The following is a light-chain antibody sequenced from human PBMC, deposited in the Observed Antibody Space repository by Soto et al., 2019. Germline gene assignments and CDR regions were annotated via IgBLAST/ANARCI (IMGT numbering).Light chain of an antibody. CDR1: SSNIGSNT. CDR3: AAWDDSLNGPL. CDR2: SNN. J-gene: IGLJ2*01. V-gene: IGLV1-44*01. Sequence: QAVVTQPPSASGTPGQRVTVSCSGSSSNIGSNTVNWYQQLPGTAPKLLIYSNNQRPSGVPDRFSGSKSDTSASLAVSGLQSEDEADYYCAAWDDSLNGPLFGGGTQLTVL.